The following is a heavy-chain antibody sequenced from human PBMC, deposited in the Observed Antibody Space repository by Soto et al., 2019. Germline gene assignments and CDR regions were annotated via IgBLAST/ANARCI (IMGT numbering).Heavy chain of an antibody. CDR2: ISGSDDST. Sequence: EVQLLESGGGLVQPGESLRLSCAASGFTFSSYAMSWVRQAPGKGLEWVSVISGSDDSTYYADSVKGRFTISRDNYKNSLYLQMNSLRAEDTAVYYCAKMSSSSTFDYWGQGTLVTVSS. V-gene: IGHV3-23*01. D-gene: IGHD6-6*01. CDR1: GFTFSSYA. CDR3: AKMSSSSTFDY. J-gene: IGHJ4*02.